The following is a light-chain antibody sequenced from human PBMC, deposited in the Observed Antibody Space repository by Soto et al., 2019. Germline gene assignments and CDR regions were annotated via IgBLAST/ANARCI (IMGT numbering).Light chain of an antibody. CDR1: QTIRSNY. V-gene: IGKV3-20*01. J-gene: IGKJ1*01. Sequence: ETVLRQYPGTLFLSPGERATLSCRASQTIRSNYLTWYRKTPGQARGVRIYGASNRATGIADRFSGSGSETHFTHIISRLEPEDFALYYCQQYGSSPWTFVQGTKVEIK. CDR3: QQYGSSPWT. CDR2: GAS.